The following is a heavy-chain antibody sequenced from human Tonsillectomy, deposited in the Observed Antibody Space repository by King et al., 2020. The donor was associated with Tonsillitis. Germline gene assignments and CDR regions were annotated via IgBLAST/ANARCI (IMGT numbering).Heavy chain of an antibody. J-gene: IGHJ4*02. CDR3: AKDSASYSARLAPFYGVAY. V-gene: IGHV3-30*02. CDR1: GISFSSYG. CDR2: IRYDGSNE. Sequence: QLVQAGGGVVQPGGSLRVACAASGISFSSYGMHWVRQAPGKGLEWGALIRYDGSNEYYADSVKGRFTISRDNSKNTLFLRMNSLRAEDTAVYYWAKDSASYSARLAPFYGVAYWGPATLVTVSS. D-gene: IGHD2/OR15-2a*01.